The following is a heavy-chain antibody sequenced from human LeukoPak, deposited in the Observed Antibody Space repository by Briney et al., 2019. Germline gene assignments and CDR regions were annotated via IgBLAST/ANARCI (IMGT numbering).Heavy chain of an antibody. Sequence: ESGPTLVNPTQTLTLTCTFSGFSLSTSGMCVSWIRQPPGKALEWLARIDWDDDKYYSTSLKTRLTISKDTSKNQVVLTMTNMDPVDTATCYCARIQLGSGGFDYWGQGTLVTVSS. J-gene: IGHJ4*02. CDR3: ARIQLGSGGFDY. CDR2: IDWDDDK. D-gene: IGHD3-10*01. CDR1: GFSLSTSGMC. V-gene: IGHV2-70*11.